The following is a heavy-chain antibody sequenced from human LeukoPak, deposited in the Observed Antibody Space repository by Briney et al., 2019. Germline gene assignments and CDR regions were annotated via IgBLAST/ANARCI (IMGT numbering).Heavy chain of an antibody. J-gene: IGHJ6*03. CDR2: IIPIFGTA. V-gene: IGHV1-69*05. D-gene: IGHD4-11*01. CDR1: GGTFSSYA. Sequence: ASVKVSCKASGGTFSSYAISWVRQAPGQGLEWMGGIIPIFGTANYAQKFQGRVTITTDESTSTAYMELSSLRSEDTAVYYCARDQGLQSDYYMDVWGKGTTVTVSS. CDR3: ARDQGLQSDYYMDV.